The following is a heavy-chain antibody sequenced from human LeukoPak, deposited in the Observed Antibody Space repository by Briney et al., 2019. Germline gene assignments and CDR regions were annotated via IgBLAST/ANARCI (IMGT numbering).Heavy chain of an antibody. V-gene: IGHV3-11*05. Sequence: GGSLRLSCEASGFTFSSYAMSWIRQAPGKGLEWVSYISSSSSYTNYADSVKGRFTISRDNAKNSLYLQMNSLRAEDTAVYYCARDPGATYYFDYWGQGTLVTVSS. D-gene: IGHD1-26*01. CDR1: GFTFSSYA. CDR3: ARDPGATYYFDY. J-gene: IGHJ4*02. CDR2: ISSSSSYT.